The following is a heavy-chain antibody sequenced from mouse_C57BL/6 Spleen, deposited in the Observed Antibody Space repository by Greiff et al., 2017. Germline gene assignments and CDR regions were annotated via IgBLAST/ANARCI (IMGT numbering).Heavy chain of an antibody. V-gene: IGHV1-81*01. CDR3: ARRGIYYGSSRYWYFDV. CDR2: IYPRSGNT. CDR1: GYTFTSYG. J-gene: IGHJ1*03. Sequence: VQLVESGAELARPGASVKLSCKASGYTFTSYGISWVKQRTGQGLEWIGEIYPRSGNTYYNEKFKGKATLTADKSSSTAYMELRSLTSEDSAVYFCARRGIYYGSSRYWYFDVWGTGTTVTVSS. D-gene: IGHD1-1*01.